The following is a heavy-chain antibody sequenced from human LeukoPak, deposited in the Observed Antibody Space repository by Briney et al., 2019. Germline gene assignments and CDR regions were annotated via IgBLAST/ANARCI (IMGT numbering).Heavy chain of an antibody. CDR2: IYYSGST. CDR3: ARDAPPDY. J-gene: IGHJ4*02. V-gene: IGHV4-59*01. CDR1: GGSISSYY. Sequence: SETLSLTCAVYGGSISSYYWSWIRQPPGKGLEWIGYIYYSGSTNYNPSLKSRVTISVDTSKNQFSLKLSSVTAADTAVYYCARDAPPDYWGQGTLVTVSS.